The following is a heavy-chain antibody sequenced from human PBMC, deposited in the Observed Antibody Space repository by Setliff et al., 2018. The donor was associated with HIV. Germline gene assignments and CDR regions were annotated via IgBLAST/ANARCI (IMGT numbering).Heavy chain of an antibody. CDR3: ARDYVVPAGINNWFDP. D-gene: IGHD2-2*01. J-gene: IGHJ5*02. CDR1: GGTFSTYA. Sequence: SVQVSCKASGGTFSTYAISWVRQAPGQGLEWMGGIIPIFATANYAQKFQGRVTITADESTSTAYMELSSLRSEDTAVYYCARDYVVPAGINNWFDPWGQGTLVTVSS. V-gene: IGHV1-69*13. CDR2: IIPIFATA.